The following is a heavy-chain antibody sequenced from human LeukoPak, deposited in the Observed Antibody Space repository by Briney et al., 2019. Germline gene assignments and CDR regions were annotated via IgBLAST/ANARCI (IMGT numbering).Heavy chain of an antibody. V-gene: IGHV1-69*05. CDR2: IIPIFGTA. CDR1: GGTFSSYA. CDR3: ARHVGYYYDSSGYGFFDY. J-gene: IGHJ4*02. Sequence: SVKVSCKASGGTFSSYAISWVRQAPGQGLEWMGRIIPIFGTANYAQKFQGRVTITTDESTSTAYMELSSPRSEDTAVYYCARHVGYYYDSSGYGFFDYWGQGTLVTVSS. D-gene: IGHD3-22*01.